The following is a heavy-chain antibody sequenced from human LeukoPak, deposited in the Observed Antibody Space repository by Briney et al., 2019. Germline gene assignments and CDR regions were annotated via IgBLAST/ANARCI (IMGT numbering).Heavy chain of an antibody. CDR2: INPNSGGT. D-gene: IGHD2-15*01. J-gene: IGHJ4*02. V-gene: IGHV1-2*02. CDR1: GYTFTGYY. Sequence: ASVKVSCKASGYTFTGYYIHWVRQAPGQGLEWMRWINPNSGGTKYAQTFQGRVTMTRDTSISTAYMELNRLISDDTAVYYCARVESLYCSSGSCYDYWGQGTLVTVPS. CDR3: ARVESLYCSSGSCYDY.